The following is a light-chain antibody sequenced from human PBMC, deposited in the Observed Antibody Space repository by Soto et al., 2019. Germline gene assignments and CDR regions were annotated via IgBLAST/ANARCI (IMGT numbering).Light chain of an antibody. CDR3: QQCDTSPRT. V-gene: IGKV3-20*01. J-gene: IGKJ1*01. CDR2: GAS. CDR1: QTVSSNY. Sequence: EIVLTQSPGTLSLSPGERATLSFRASQTVSSNYLAWYQQKRGQAPRLLIYGASSRATGIPTRFSGSGSGTDFTLTISRLEPEDFAVYYCQQCDTSPRTFGQGTKVEI.